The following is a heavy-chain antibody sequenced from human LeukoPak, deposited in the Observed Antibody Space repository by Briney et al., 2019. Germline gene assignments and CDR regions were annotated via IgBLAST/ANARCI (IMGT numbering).Heavy chain of an antibody. D-gene: IGHD3-10*01. CDR2: ISSDGSNT. Sequence: GGSLRLSCAASGSTFSRFWMHWVRQAPGKGLVWVSRISSDGSNTNYADSVKGRFTISRDNAKNTLYLQMDSLTGDDTAVYYCASRNFGSSPFDYWGQGTLVTVSS. CDR3: ASRNFGSSPFDY. CDR1: GSTFSRFW. J-gene: IGHJ4*02. V-gene: IGHV3-74*01.